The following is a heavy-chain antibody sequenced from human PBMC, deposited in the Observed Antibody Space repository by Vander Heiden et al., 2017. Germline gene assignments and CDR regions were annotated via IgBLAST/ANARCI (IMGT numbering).Heavy chain of an antibody. V-gene: IGHV1-2*02. CDR3: ASEDIVVVPAAINTFYFYGMDV. CDR1: GYTFTGYY. Sequence: QVQLVQSGAEVKKPGASVKVSCKASGYTFTGYYMHWVRQAPGQGLEWMGWINPNSGGTNYAQKFQGRVTMTRDTSISTAYMELSRLRSDDTAVYYCASEDIVVVPAAINTFYFYGMDVWGQGTTVTVSS. CDR2: INPNSGGT. D-gene: IGHD2-2*01. J-gene: IGHJ6*02.